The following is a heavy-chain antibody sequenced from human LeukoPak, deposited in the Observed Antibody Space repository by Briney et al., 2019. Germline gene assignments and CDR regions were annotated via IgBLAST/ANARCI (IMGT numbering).Heavy chain of an antibody. V-gene: IGHV4-59*12. CDR1: GGSISSYY. CDR2: IYYSGST. J-gene: IGHJ4*02. CDR3: ARDRFNYYGSGVFDY. Sequence: SETLSLTCTVSGGSISSYYWSWIRQPPGKGLEWIGYIYYSGSTNYNPSLKSRVTMSVDTSKNQFSLKLSSVTAADTAVYYCARDRFNYYGSGVFDYWGQGTLVTVSS. D-gene: IGHD3-10*01.